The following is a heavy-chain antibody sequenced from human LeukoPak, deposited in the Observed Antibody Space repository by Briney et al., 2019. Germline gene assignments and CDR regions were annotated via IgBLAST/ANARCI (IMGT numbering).Heavy chain of an antibody. CDR1: GYTFTAYY. CDR3: PSEASSIVGPTTLAYFDY. D-gene: IGHD1-26*01. CDR2: INPNSGDT. V-gene: IGHV1-2*02. Sequence: ASVKVSCKAAGYTFTAYYIHWVRQAPGQGLEWMGWINPNSGDTNYAQKFQGRVTMARDASISAAYMELSSLISDDTAVYYCPSEASSIVGPTTLAYFDYWGQGTLVTVSS. J-gene: IGHJ4*02.